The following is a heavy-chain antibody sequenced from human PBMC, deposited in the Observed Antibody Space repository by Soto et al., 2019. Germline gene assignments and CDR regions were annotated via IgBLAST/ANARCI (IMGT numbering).Heavy chain of an antibody. CDR2: ISAYNGNT. CDR1: GFTFTSYV. V-gene: IGHV1-18*04. D-gene: IGHD3-10*01. Sequence: QVKLVQSGGEVQTPGASVKVSCKASGFTFTSYVISWVRQAPGQGLTWMGWISAYNGNTNYAQKIQDRVTMTTDTSTSTAYMELRILRSDDTAVYYCARDPHFYESGSPSCSTAYWGQGTLITVSS. CDR3: ARDPHFYESGSPSCSTAY. J-gene: IGHJ4*02.